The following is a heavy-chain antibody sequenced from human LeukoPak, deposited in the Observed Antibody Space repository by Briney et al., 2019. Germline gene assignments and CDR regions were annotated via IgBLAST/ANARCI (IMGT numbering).Heavy chain of an antibody. CDR1: GGTFSSYA. V-gene: IGHV1-69*04. CDR3: ASDGGYSSGWYGRNGMDV. J-gene: IGHJ6*02. D-gene: IGHD6-19*01. Sequence: ASVKVSCKASGGTFSSYAISWVRQAPGQGLEWMGKIIPILGIANNAQKFQGRVTITADKSTSTAYMELSSLRSEDTAVYYCASDGGYSSGWYGRNGMDVWGQGTTVTVSS. CDR2: IIPILGIA.